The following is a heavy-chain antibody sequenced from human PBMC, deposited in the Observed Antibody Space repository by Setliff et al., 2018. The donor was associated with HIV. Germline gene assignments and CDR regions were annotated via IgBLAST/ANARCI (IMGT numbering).Heavy chain of an antibody. D-gene: IGHD3-10*01. J-gene: IGHJ4*02. CDR2: ISAADHKK. CDR3: AREVPSNTGSYYKTY. Sequence: GASVKVSCKASGYTFSSYGISWVRQTPGQGLEWMGWISAADHKKYYAPKVHDRIILTMDISTTTAHLQLRSLRSDDTAVYFCAREVPSNTGSYYKTYWGQGTLVTVS. V-gene: IGHV1-18*01. CDR1: GYTFSSYG.